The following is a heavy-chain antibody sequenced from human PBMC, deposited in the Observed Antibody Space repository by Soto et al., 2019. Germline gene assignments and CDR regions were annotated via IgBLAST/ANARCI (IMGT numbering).Heavy chain of an antibody. CDR3: ARSPPRDNWTDLGY. Sequence: ASVKVSCKASGGTFSSYTISWVRQAPGQGLEWMGRIIPILGIANYAQKFQGRVTITADKYTSTAYMELSSLRSEDTAVYYCARSPPRDNWTDLGYWGQGTLVTVSS. CDR2: IIPILGIA. J-gene: IGHJ4*02. V-gene: IGHV1-69*02. CDR1: GGTFSSYT. D-gene: IGHD1-20*01.